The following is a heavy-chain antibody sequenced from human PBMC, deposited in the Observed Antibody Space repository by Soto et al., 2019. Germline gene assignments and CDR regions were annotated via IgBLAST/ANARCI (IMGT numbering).Heavy chain of an antibody. J-gene: IGHJ5*02. V-gene: IGHV2-5*02. CDR2: IYWDDDN. CDR3: AHYVSASPAGWFAP. Sequence: QITLKESGPALVKPTQTLTLTCTFSGFSLSTSGEAVGWIRQPPGEALEWLALIYWDDDNRYNPTLKTRLTTTQDTSKTQVVLTLTNMDPVDTATYYCAHYVSASPAGWFAPWGQGILVTVSS. CDR1: GFSLSTSGEA. D-gene: IGHD3-10*01.